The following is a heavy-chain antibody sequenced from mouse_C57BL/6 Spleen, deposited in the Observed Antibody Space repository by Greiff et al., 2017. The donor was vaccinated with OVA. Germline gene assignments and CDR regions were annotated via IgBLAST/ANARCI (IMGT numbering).Heavy chain of an antibody. J-gene: IGHJ2*01. CDR1: GYAFSSSW. V-gene: IGHV1-82*01. Sequence: QVQLKQSGPELVKPGASVKISCKASGYAFSSSWMNWVKQRPGKGLEWIGRIYPGDGDTNYNGKFTGKATLTADKSSSTAYMQLSSLTSEDSAVYFCAIYYYGSSYLDYWGQGTTLTVSS. CDR2: IYPGDGDT. D-gene: IGHD1-1*01. CDR3: AIYYYGSSYLDY.